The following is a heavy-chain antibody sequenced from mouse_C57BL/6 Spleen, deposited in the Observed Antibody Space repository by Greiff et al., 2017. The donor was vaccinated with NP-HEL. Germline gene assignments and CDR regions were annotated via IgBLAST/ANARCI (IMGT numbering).Heavy chain of an antibody. D-gene: IGHD2-1*01. CDR1: GFTFSDSG. CDR3: ARLYGNSDYFDY. CDR2: ISSGSSTI. V-gene: IGHV5-17*01. Sequence: EVKVVESGGGLVKPGGSLKLSCAASGFTFSDSGMHWVRQAPEKGLEWVAYISSGSSTIYYADTVKGRFTIYRDNAKNTLFLQMTSLRSEDTAMYYCARLYGNSDYFDYWGQGTTLTVSS. J-gene: IGHJ2*01.